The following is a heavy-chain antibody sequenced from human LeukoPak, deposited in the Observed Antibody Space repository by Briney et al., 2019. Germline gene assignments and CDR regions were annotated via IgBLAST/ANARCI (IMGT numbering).Heavy chain of an antibody. CDR1: GGSISSYY. V-gene: IGHV4-59*08. CDR3: ARLWDSSSSLDY. CDR2: IYYSGGT. J-gene: IGHJ4*02. D-gene: IGHD6-6*01. Sequence: SETLSLTCTVSGGSISSYYWTWIRQPPGKGLGLEWIGYIYYSGGTNYDPSLKSRVTISIDTSKNQVSLKLSSVTAADTAVYYCARLWDSSSSLDYWGQGTLVTVSS.